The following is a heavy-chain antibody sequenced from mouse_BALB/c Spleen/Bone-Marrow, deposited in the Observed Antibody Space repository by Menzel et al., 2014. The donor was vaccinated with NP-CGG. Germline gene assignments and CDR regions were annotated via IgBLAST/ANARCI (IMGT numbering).Heavy chain of an antibody. CDR2: ISYSGST. CDR3: ATYDGFYFDY. J-gene: IGHJ2*01. V-gene: IGHV3-8*02. CDR1: GDSITSGY. D-gene: IGHD2-3*01. Sequence: EVKLVESGPSLVKPSRTLSLTCSVTGDSITSGYWDWIRKFPGNKLEYMGYISYSGSTYYSPSLKSRISITRDTSKNQYYLQLNSVTTEDTATYYCATYDGFYFDYWGQGTTLTVSS.